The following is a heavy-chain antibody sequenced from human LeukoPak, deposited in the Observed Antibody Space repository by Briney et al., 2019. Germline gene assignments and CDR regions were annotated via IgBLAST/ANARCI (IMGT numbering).Heavy chain of an antibody. CDR1: GFTFTSSA. CDR2: IVVGSGNT. D-gene: IGHD3-22*01. CDR3: AADLGPGNSGYSSPIDY. V-gene: IGHV1-58*01. Sequence: GTSGKVSFTASGFTFTSSAVQWVRQPRGQRLEWIGWIVVGSGNTNYAQKFQERVTITRDMSTSTAYMKLSSLRSEDMAVYYCAADLGPGNSGYSSPIDYWGQGTLVTVSS. J-gene: IGHJ4*02.